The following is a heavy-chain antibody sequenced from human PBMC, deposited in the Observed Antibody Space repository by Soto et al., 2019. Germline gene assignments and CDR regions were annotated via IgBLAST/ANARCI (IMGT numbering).Heavy chain of an antibody. D-gene: IGHD5-18*01. CDR1: GGSFSGYY. Sequence: SETLSLTCAVYGGSFSGYYWSWIRQPPGKGLEWIGYIYYSGSTNYNPSLKSRVTISVDTSKNQFSLKLSSVTAADTAVYYCARGRIQLWLPDYWGQGTLVTVSS. CDR2: IYYSGST. V-gene: IGHV4-59*01. CDR3: ARGRIQLWLPDY. J-gene: IGHJ4*02.